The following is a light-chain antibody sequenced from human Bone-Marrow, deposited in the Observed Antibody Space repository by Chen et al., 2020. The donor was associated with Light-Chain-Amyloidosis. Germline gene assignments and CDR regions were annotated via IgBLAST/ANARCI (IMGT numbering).Light chain of an antibody. J-gene: IGLJ3*02. CDR2: DDS. Sequence: SYVLTQPSSVSVAPGQTATIACGGNNIRSTSVHWYQQTPGQAPLLVVYDDSDRPSGIPARLSGSNSGNTATLTISRVEAGDEADYCCQVWDRSSDRPVFGGGTKLTVL. CDR3: QVWDRSSDRPV. V-gene: IGLV3-21*02. CDR1: NIRSTS.